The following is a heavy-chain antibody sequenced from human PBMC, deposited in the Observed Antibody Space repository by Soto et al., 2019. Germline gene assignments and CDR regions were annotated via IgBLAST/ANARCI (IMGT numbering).Heavy chain of an antibody. CDR2: ISYDGRRQ. CDR1: GFTFSSHA. D-gene: IGHD3-3*01. J-gene: IGHJ6*02. Sequence: PGGSLRLSCAASGFTFSSHAMYWVRQAPGKGLDWVSLISYDGRRQYYADPVKGRFTISRDNSRNTVYLQMDRLRAEDSALYYCAKGLVGNSIFGVAVDRGNNYYAMDVWGQGTTVTVSS. V-gene: IGHV3-30-3*01. CDR3: AKGLVGNSIFGVAVDRGNNYYAMDV.